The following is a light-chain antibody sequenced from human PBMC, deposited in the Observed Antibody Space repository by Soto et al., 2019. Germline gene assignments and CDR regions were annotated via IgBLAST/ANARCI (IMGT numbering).Light chain of an antibody. CDR3: AAWDDSLNVVL. Sequence: QSVLTQPPSVSGAPRQRVSISCSGATSNIGNNAVNWYQQLPGKAPKLLIYFDDLMPSGVSDRFSGSKSGTSASLAISGLQYEDEADYSCAAWDDSLNVVLFGGGTKLTVL. CDR1: TSNIGNNA. V-gene: IGLV1-36*01. J-gene: IGLJ2*01. CDR2: FDD.